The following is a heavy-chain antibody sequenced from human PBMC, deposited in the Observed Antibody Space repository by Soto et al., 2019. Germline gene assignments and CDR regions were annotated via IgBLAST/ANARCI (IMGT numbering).Heavy chain of an antibody. Sequence: SETLALTCAVSGGSMSSSNWWSWVRQPPGKGLEWIGEIYHSGSTNYNPSLKSRVTISVDKSKNQFSLKLSSVTAADTAVYYCARDIEGGGSAAAGSYWGQGTLVTVSS. CDR3: ARDIEGGGSAAAGSY. V-gene: IGHV4-4*02. J-gene: IGHJ4*02. CDR1: GGSMSSSNW. D-gene: IGHD6-13*01. CDR2: IYHSGST.